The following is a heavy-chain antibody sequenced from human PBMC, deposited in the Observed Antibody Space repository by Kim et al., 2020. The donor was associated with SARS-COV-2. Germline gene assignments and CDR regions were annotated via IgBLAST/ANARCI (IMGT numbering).Heavy chain of an antibody. D-gene: IGHD3-22*01. Sequence: SVKVSCKASGGTFSSYAISWVRQAPGQGLEWMGGIIPIFGTANYAQKFQGRVTITADESTSTAYMELSSLRSEDTAVYYCARDHVKHYYDSSGYYHFPFYYFDYWGQGTLVTVSS. J-gene: IGHJ4*02. V-gene: IGHV1-69*13. CDR1: GGTFSSYA. CDR3: ARDHVKHYYDSSGYYHFPFYYFDY. CDR2: IIPIFGTA.